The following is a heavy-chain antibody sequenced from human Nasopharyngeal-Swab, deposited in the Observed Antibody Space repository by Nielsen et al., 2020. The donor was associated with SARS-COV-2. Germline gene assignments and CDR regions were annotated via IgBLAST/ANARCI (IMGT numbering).Heavy chain of an antibody. CDR2: TNPNSGNT. CDR3: AGVYCSSTSCFYGMDV. J-gene: IGHJ6*02. CDR1: GYTFTSYD. D-gene: IGHD2-2*01. Sequence: ASVKVSCKASGYTFTSYDINWVRQATGQGLEWMGWTNPNSGNTGYAQKFQGRVTITRNTSISTAYMELSSLRSEDTAVYYCAGVYCSSTSCFYGMDVWGQGTTVTVSS. V-gene: IGHV1-8*03.